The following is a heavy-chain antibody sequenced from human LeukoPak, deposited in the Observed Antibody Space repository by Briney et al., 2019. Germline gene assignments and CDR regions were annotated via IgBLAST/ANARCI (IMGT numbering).Heavy chain of an antibody. CDR2: ISSSSSYI. CDR3: AREGTWSYYYDY. J-gene: IGHJ4*02. Sequence: PGGSLRLSCAASGFTFSSYSMNWVRQAPGKGLEWVSSISSSSSYIYYADSVKGRFTISRDNAKNSLYLQMNSLRAEDTAVYYCAREGTWSYYYDYWGQGTLVTVSS. V-gene: IGHV3-21*01. CDR1: GFTFSSYS. D-gene: IGHD1-26*01.